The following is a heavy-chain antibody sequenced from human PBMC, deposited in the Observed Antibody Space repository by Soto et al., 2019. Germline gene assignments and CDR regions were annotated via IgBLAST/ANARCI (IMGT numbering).Heavy chain of an antibody. CDR3: ARDRKAAAGKSDY. Sequence: SPRLSRAASGFPLSSQGMQLIRQDPGKGLEWVAVIWYDGSNKYYADSVKGRFTISRDNSKNTLYLQMNSLRAEDTAVYYCARDRKAAAGKSDYRGQGALVTVCS. J-gene: IGHJ4*02. CDR1: GFPLSSQG. V-gene: IGHV3-33*01. D-gene: IGHD6-13*01. CDR2: IWYDGSNK.